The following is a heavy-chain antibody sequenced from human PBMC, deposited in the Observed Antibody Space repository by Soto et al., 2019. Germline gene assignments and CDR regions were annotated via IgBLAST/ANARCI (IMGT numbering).Heavy chain of an antibody. J-gene: IGHJ3*02. CDR1: GFTFSSYS. CDR2: ISSSSSYI. CDR3: ARDLRGNAFDI. Sequence: GGSLRLSCAASGFTFSSYSMNWVRQAPGKGLEWVSSISSSSSYIYYADSVKGRFTISRDNAKNPLYLQMNSLRAEDTAVYYCARDLRGNAFDIWGQGTMVTVSS. D-gene: IGHD3-16*01. V-gene: IGHV3-21*01.